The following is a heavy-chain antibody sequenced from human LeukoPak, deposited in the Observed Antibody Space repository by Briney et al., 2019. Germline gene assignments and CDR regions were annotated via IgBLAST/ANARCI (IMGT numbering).Heavy chain of an antibody. Sequence: ASVKVSCKASGYTFTSYGITWLRQAPGQGLEWMGWISAYNGNANYAQKFQGRVTMTTDTSTSTGYMELRSLRSDDTAVYYCARAPIVVVPGAGNWFDPWGQGTLVTVSS. CDR3: ARAPIVVVPGAGNWFDP. CDR2: ISAYNGNA. D-gene: IGHD2-2*01. CDR1: GYTFTSYG. J-gene: IGHJ5*02. V-gene: IGHV1-18*01.